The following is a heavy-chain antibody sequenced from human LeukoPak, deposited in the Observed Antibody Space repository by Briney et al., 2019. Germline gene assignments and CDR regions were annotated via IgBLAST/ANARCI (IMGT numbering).Heavy chain of an antibody. V-gene: IGHV4-59*01. CDR3: ARADSSGYYPL. CDR1: GGSISSYY. CDR2: IYYSGST. D-gene: IGHD3-22*01. Sequence: SETLSLTCTVSGGSISSYYRSWIRQPPGKGLEWIGYIYYSGSTNYNPSLKSRVTISVDTSKNQFSLKLSSVTAADTAVYYCARADSSGYYPLWGQGTLVTVSS. J-gene: IGHJ4*02.